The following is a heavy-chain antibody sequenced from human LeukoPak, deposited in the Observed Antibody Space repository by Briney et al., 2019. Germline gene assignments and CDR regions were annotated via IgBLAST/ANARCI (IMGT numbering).Heavy chain of an antibody. CDR1: GFTFSSYS. V-gene: IGHV3-21*01. Sequence: GGSLRLSCAAPGFTFSSYSMNWVRQAPGKGLEWVSSISSSSSYIYYADSVKGRFTISRDNAKNSLYLQMNSLGAEDTAVYYCARGYCSGGSCLDYWGQGTLVTVSS. D-gene: IGHD2-15*01. CDR2: ISSSSSYI. J-gene: IGHJ4*02. CDR3: ARGYCSGGSCLDY.